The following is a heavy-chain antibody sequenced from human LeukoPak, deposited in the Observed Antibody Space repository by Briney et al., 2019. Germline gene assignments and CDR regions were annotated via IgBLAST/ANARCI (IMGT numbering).Heavy chain of an antibody. V-gene: IGHV3-23*01. CDR1: GFTFSSYA. CDR2: ISGSGGST. Sequence: GASLRLSCAASGFTFSSYAMSWVRQAPGKGLEWVSAISGSGGSTYYADSVKGRFTISRDNSKNTLYLQMNSLRAEDTAVYYCARDLTSGWYGWDYWGQGTLVTVSS. D-gene: IGHD6-19*01. CDR3: ARDLTSGWYGWDY. J-gene: IGHJ4*02.